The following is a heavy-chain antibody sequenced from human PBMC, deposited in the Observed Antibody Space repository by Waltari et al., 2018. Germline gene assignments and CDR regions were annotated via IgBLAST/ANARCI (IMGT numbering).Heavy chain of an antibody. CDR1: GVSDDSISQPF. J-gene: IGHJ5*02. Sequence: QVHLQESDSGLVKPSETLSLTCTVSGVSDDSISQPFWRWIRQPAGKGLEWIGRVYKGGTGNYNPSLRSRVTLSLDTSKNQFSLMLTSVTAADTALYYCARDVIVGATTRWFDAWGQGFLVTVSS. V-gene: IGHV4-4*07. D-gene: IGHD1-26*01. CDR2: VYKGGTG. CDR3: ARDVIVGATTRWFDA.